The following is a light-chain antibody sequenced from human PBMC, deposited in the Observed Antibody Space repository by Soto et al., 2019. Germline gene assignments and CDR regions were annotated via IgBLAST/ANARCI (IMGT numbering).Light chain of an antibody. V-gene: IGLV1-40*01. CDR3: QSYDSSLSGWV. J-gene: IGLJ3*02. CDR2: GNS. Sequence: QLVLTQPPSVSGAPGQRVTISCTGSSSNIGAGYDVHWYQQLPGTAPKLLIYGNSNRPSGVPDRFSGSKSCTSASLAITGLQAEEEADDYCQSYDSSLSGWVFGGGTKLTVL. CDR1: SSNIGAGYD.